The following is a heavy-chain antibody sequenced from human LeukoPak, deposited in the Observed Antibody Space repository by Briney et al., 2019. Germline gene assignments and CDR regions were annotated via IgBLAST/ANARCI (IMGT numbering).Heavy chain of an antibody. V-gene: IGHV3-30*03. CDR2: ISYDGSNK. CDR1: GFTFSSYS. Sequence: GGSLRLSCAASGFTFSSYSMNWVRQAPGKGLEWVAVISYDGSNKYYADSVKGRFTISRDNSKNTLYLQMNSLRAEDTAVYYCARANPGDYWGQGTLVTVSS. J-gene: IGHJ4*02. CDR3: ARANPGDY.